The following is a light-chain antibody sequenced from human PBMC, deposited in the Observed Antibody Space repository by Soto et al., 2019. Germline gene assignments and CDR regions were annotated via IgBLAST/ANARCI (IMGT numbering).Light chain of an antibody. Sequence: DIQMTQSPSSLSASVGDRVTITCRASQSISIYLNWYQQKPGKAPKLLIYAASSLQSGVPSMFSGSGSGTDFTLTISSLQPEDFATYYCQQSYSTPMLTFGGGTKVEIK. CDR1: QSISIY. V-gene: IGKV1-39*01. CDR3: QQSYSTPMLT. CDR2: AAS. J-gene: IGKJ4*01.